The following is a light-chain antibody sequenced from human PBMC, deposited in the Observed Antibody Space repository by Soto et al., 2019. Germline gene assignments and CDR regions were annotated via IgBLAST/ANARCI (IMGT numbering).Light chain of an antibody. Sequence: QSVLTQPPSVSGAPGQRVTISCTGSSSNIGAGYDVHWYQQLPGTAPKLLIYDNSYRPSGVPARFSGSKSGTSASLAITGLQAEDEADYYCQSYDSSLSGSGVFGGGTKLTVL. CDR3: QSYDSSLSGSGV. CDR2: DNS. CDR1: SSNIGAGYD. V-gene: IGLV1-40*01. J-gene: IGLJ2*01.